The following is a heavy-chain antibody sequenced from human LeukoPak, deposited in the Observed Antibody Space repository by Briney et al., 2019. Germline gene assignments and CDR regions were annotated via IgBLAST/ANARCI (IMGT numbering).Heavy chain of an antibody. CDR2: ISGSGGST. D-gene: IGHD5-12*01. V-gene: IGHV3-23*01. CDR3: AKVLWVATYNWFDP. Sequence: GGSLRLSCAASGFTFISYAMSWVRQAPGKGLEWVSAISGSGGSTYYADSVKGRFTISRDNSKNTLYLQMNSLRAEDTAVYYCAKVLWVATYNWFDPWGQGTLVTVSS. CDR1: GFTFISYA. J-gene: IGHJ5*02.